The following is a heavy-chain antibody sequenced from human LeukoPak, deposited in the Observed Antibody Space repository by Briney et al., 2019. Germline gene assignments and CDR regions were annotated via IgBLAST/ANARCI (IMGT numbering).Heavy chain of an antibody. J-gene: IGHJ4*02. V-gene: IGHV3-66*01. Sequence: GGSLRLSCAASEFSVGSNYMTWVRQAPGKGLEWVSLNSGGSTYYADSVRGRFTNSRDNSKNTLYLQMNSLRAEDTAVYYCARGPSGYHNTGGQGTLVTVSS. D-gene: IGHD5-12*01. CDR3: ARGPSGYHNT. CDR2: NSGGST. CDR1: EFSVGSNY.